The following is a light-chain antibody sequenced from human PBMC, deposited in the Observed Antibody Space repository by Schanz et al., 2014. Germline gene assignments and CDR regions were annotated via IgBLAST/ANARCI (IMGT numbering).Light chain of an antibody. Sequence: QSVLTQPPSASGSPGQSVTISCTGSSSDIGGYNSVSWYQQFPGKAPKLMIYEVNKRPSGVPDRFSGSKSGNTASLTISGLQAEDEADYYCSSYTTNSAPGVVFGGGTKLTVL. CDR1: SSDIGGYNS. CDR3: SSYTTNSAPGVV. J-gene: IGLJ2*01. V-gene: IGLV2-8*01. CDR2: EVN.